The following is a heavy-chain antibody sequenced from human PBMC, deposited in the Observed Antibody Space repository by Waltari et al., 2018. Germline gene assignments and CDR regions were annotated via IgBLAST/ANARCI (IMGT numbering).Heavy chain of an antibody. CDR1: GYTFTSYA. CDR3: ARDTTPDLYYDFWSGYQSNWFDP. J-gene: IGHJ5*02. CDR2: INAGKGNT. D-gene: IGHD3-3*01. Sequence: QVQLVQSGAEVKKPGASVKVSCKASGYTFTSYAMHWVRQAPGQRLEWMGWINAGKGNTKYSQKFQGRVTITRDTSASTAYMELSSLRSEDTAVYYCARDTTPDLYYDFWSGYQSNWFDPWGQGTLVTVSS. V-gene: IGHV1-3*01.